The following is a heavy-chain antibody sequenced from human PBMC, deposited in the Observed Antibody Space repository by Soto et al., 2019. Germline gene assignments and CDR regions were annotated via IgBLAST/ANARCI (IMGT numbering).Heavy chain of an antibody. D-gene: IGHD5-12*01. V-gene: IGHV4-59*01. CDR3: ERTIGGSFLEY. CDR2: ISYSRSN. J-gene: IGHJ4*02. CDR1: CCSIRSYS. Sequence: SETLSPSTTGSCCSIRSYSWSRSLFPPLTGLEWIGYISYSRSNNYNPSPKRRVTISVDKHKNQFSLKLSSVTAADTAVYYSERTIGGSFLEYWGQANLVTVS.